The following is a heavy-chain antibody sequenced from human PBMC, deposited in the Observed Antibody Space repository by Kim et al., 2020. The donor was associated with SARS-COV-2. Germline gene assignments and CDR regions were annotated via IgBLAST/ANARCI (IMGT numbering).Heavy chain of an antibody. D-gene: IGHD3-10*01. J-gene: IGHJ4*02. Sequence: DSGKGRFTISRDNSKNTLYLQMNSRRAEDTAVYYCAKGVSMVRGVMNFDYWGQGTLVTVSS. CDR3: AKGVSMVRGVMNFDY. V-gene: IGHV3-23*01.